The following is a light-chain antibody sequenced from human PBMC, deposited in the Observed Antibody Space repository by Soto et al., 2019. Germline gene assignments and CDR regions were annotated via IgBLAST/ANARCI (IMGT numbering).Light chain of an antibody. V-gene: IGKV1-5*03. CDR2: KSS. CDR1: QTISSW. Sequence: DIQMTQSPSTLSGSVGDRVTITCRASQTISSWLAWYQQKPGKAPKLLIYKSSTLKSGVPSRFSGNGSGTEFTLHISSLRPDDFAPYYCQHYNSYSEAFGQGTQVELK. J-gene: IGKJ1*01. CDR3: QHYNSYSEA.